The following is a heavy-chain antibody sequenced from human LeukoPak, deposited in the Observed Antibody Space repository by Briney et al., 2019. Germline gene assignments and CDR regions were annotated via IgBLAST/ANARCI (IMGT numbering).Heavy chain of an antibody. Sequence: PGGSLRLSCKVSGFTVSSNSWSWVRQAPGKGLEWVSFISSGGNTDHSDSVKGRFTISRDNSKNTLYLQMNSLRAEDTAVYYCAKAWWQLVNYMDVWGKGTTVTVSS. V-gene: IGHV3-53*05. CDR3: AKAWWQLVNYMDV. CDR1: GFTVSSNS. J-gene: IGHJ6*03. D-gene: IGHD6-6*01. CDR2: ISSGGNT.